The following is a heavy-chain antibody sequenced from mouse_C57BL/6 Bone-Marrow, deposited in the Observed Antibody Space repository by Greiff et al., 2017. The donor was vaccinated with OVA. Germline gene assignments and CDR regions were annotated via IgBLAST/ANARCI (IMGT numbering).Heavy chain of an antibody. CDR1: GFTFNTYA. CDR2: IRSKSSNYAT. Sequence: EVMLVESGGGLVQPKGSLKLSCAASGFTFNTYAMHWVRQAPGKGLEWVARIRSKSSNYATYYADSVKDRFTISRDDSQSMLFLQMNNLKTEVTASDYRVRSSRGWFAVWGQGTLVTVSA. V-gene: IGHV10-3*01. J-gene: IGHJ3*01. CDR3: VRSSRGWFAV. D-gene: IGHD1-1*01.